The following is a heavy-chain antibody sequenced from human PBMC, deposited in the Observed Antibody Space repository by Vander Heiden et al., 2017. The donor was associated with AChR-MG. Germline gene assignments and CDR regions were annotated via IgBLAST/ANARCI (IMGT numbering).Heavy chain of an antibody. CDR2: IYYSGST. CDR1: GGSISSSSYY. D-gene: IGHD4-17*01. CDR3: ARPPLYGDHRDY. J-gene: IGHJ4*01. Sequence: QLQLQESGPGLVKPSETLSLTCTVSGGSISSSSYYWGWIRQPPGKGLEWIGSIYYSGSTYYNPSLKSRVTISVDTSKNQFSLKLSSVTAADTAVYYCARPPLYGDHRDYWGHGTLVTVSS. V-gene: IGHV4-39*01.